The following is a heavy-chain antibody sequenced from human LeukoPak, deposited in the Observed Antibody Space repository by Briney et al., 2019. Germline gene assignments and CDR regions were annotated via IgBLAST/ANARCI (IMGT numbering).Heavy chain of an antibody. CDR2: IYHSGST. CDR3: GYSEGDF. Sequence: SETLSLTCTVSGYSISSGYYWGWIRQPPGKGLEWIGSIYHSGSTYYNPSLKSRVTISVDTSKNQFSLKLSSVTAADTAMYFCGYSEGDFWGQGALVTVSS. CDR1: GYSISSGYY. V-gene: IGHV4-38-2*02. J-gene: IGHJ4*02. D-gene: IGHD4-11*01.